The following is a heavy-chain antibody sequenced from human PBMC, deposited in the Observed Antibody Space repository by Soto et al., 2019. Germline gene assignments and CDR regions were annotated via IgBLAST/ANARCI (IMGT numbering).Heavy chain of an antibody. Sequence: VGSLRLSCAASGFTFSSYEMNWVRQAPGKGLEWVSYISSSGSTIYYADSVKGRFTISRDNAKNSLYLQMNSLRAEDTAVYYCASLTPYYYGSGSPPGMDVWGQGTTVTVSS. CDR2: ISSSGSTI. CDR3: ASLTPYYYGSGSPPGMDV. V-gene: IGHV3-48*03. D-gene: IGHD3-10*01. J-gene: IGHJ6*02. CDR1: GFTFSSYE.